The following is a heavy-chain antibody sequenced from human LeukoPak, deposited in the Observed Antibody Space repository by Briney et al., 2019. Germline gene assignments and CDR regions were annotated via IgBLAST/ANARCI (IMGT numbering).Heavy chain of an antibody. CDR2: INPNSGGT. Sequence: GASVKVSCTASGYTFTGYYMHWVRQAPGQGLEWMGWINPNSGGTNYAQKFQGRVTMTRDTSISTAYMELSRLVSDDTAVYYCARSDSSGWKDYWGQGTLVTVSS. D-gene: IGHD6-19*01. CDR3: ARSDSSGWKDY. CDR1: GYTFTGYY. J-gene: IGHJ4*02. V-gene: IGHV1-2*02.